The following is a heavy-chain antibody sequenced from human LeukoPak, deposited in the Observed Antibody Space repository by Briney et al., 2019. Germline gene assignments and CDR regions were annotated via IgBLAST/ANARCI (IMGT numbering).Heavy chain of an antibody. CDR2: SSSSGVST. CDR3: AKSATVGTTRGHFDY. CDR1: GFTVSDYA. Sequence: PGGSLRLSCAASGFTVSDYAMNWVRQAAGKWLGWVSESSSSGVSTNYAEDVKGRFTITRDNYENTMYLQMISFRSEDAAVYYCAKSATVGTTRGHFDYWGQGTLVTVSS. V-gene: IGHV3-23*01. J-gene: IGHJ4*02. D-gene: IGHD1-26*01.